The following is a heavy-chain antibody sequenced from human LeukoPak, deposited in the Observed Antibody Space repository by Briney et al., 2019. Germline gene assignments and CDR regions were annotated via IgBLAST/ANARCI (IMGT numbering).Heavy chain of an antibody. CDR2: INPESGGT. J-gene: IGHJ4*02. CDR3: ARLPVIVGAWSPIDY. CDR1: GYTFTGYY. Sequence: GASVKVSCKASGYTFTGYYMHWVRQAPGQGLEWMGLINPESGGTNYAQKFQGRVTMTRDTSISTAYIELTSLRSDDTAVYYCARLPVIVGAWSPIDYWGQGTRVTVSS. D-gene: IGHD1-26*01. V-gene: IGHV1-2*02.